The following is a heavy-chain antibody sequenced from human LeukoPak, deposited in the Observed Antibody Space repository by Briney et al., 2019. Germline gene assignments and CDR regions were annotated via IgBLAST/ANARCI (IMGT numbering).Heavy chain of an antibody. CDR2: ISSSSSYI. D-gene: IGHD3-3*01. V-gene: IGHV3-21*01. Sequence: GGSLRLSCAASGFTFSDYYMTWVRQAPGKGLEWVSSISSSSSYIYYADSVKGRFTISRDNAKNSLYLQMNSLRAEDTAVYYCASVSVEWFRDYYYGMDVWGQGTTVTVSS. CDR1: GFTFSDYY. J-gene: IGHJ6*02. CDR3: ASVSVEWFRDYYYGMDV.